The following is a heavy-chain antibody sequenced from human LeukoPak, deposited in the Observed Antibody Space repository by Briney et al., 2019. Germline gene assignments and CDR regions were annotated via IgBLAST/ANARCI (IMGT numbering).Heavy chain of an antibody. CDR2: IYYSGST. CDR3: ARSILGIRTYYFDY. D-gene: IGHD1-1*01. Sequence: KTSETLSLTCTVSGGSISSSSYYWGWIRQPPGKGLEWIGSIYYSGSTYYNPSLKSRVTISVDTSKNQFSLKLSSVTAADTAVYYCARSILGIRTYYFDYWGQGTLVTVSS. J-gene: IGHJ4*02. V-gene: IGHV4-39*07. CDR1: GGSISSSSYY.